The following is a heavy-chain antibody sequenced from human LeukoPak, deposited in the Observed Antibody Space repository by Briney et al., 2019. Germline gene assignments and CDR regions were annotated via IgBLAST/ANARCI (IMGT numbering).Heavy chain of an antibody. CDR1: GFTFDDYA. CDR3: AKDYGLGYGSGTPDAFDI. Sequence: PGGSLRLSCAASGFTFDDYAMHWVRQAPGKGLEWVSGISWNSGSIGYADSVKGRFTISRDNAKNSLYLQMNSLRAEDMALYYCAKDYGLGYGSGTPDAFDIWGQGTMVTVSS. CDR2: ISWNSGSI. V-gene: IGHV3-9*03. J-gene: IGHJ3*02. D-gene: IGHD3-10*01.